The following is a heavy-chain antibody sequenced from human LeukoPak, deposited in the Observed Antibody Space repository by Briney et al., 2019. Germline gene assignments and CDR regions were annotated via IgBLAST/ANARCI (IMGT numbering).Heavy chain of an antibody. CDR2: IYYSGST. V-gene: IGHV4-30-4*01. CDR1: GGSISSGDYY. CDR3: ARVGGIQLWLFYFDY. J-gene: IGHJ4*02. D-gene: IGHD5-18*01. Sequence: SETLSLTCTVSGGSISSGDYYWSWIRQPPGKGLEWIGYIYYSGSTYYNPSLKSRVTISVDTSKNQFSLKLSSVTAADTAVYYCARVGGIQLWLFYFDYWGQGTLVTVSS.